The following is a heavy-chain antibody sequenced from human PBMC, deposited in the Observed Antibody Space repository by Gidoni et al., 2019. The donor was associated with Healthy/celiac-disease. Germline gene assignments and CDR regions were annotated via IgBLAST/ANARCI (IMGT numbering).Heavy chain of an antibody. D-gene: IGHD1-26*01. V-gene: IGHV1-18*04. J-gene: IGHJ4*02. CDR3: ARDLSGSYSNFDY. CDR2: TSAYNGNT. CDR1: GYTFTSSG. Sequence: QVQLVPSRAQVKKPGASVKVSCTASGYTFTSSGISWVRQAPGQGLEWMGWTSAYNGNTNYAQKLQGRVTMTTDTSTSTAYMELRSLRYDDTAVYYCARDLSGSYSNFDYWGQGTLVTVSS.